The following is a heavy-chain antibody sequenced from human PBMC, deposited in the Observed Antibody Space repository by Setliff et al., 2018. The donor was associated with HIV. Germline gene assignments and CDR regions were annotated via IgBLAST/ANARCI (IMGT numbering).Heavy chain of an antibody. D-gene: IGHD2-2*01. CDR3: ARQEGYCSSTSCYAVSFMGYYYMDV. J-gene: IGHJ6*03. Sequence: SETLSLTCTVSGGSISSSSYYWGWIRQPPGKGLEWIGSIDYSGSTYYNPSLKSRVTTSVDTPKNQFSLKLSSVTAADTAVYYCARQEGYCSSTSCYAVSFMGYYYMDVWGKGTTVTVSS. CDR2: IDYSGST. V-gene: IGHV4-39*01. CDR1: GGSISSSSYY.